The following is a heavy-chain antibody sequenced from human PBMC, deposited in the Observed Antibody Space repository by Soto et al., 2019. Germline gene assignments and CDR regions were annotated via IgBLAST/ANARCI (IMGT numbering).Heavy chain of an antibody. J-gene: IGHJ6*02. CDR3: ARAMREYYGSGSYYNPYYYYGMDV. CDR2: INPNSGGT. Sequence: EASVKVSCKASGYTFTGYYMHWVRQAPGQGLEWMGWINPNSGGTNYAQKFQGWVTMTRDTSISTAYMELSRLRSDDTAVYYCARAMREYYGSGSYYNPYYYYGMDVWGQGTTVTVS. V-gene: IGHV1-2*04. CDR1: GYTFTGYY. D-gene: IGHD3-10*01.